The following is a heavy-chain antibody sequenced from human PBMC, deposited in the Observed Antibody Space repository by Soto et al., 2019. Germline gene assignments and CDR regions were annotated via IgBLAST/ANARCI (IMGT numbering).Heavy chain of an antibody. CDR2: IYPGDSDT. D-gene: IGHD6-19*01. J-gene: IGHJ3*02. V-gene: IGHV5-51*01. CDR3: ARTIASGWRDAFDI. Sequence: PGESLKISCKGSGYGFTNYWIGWVRQMPGKGLEWMGIIYPGDSDTRYSPSFQGQVTISGDKSITTAYLQWSSLKASDTAMYYCARTIASGWRDAFDIWGQGTMVTVSS. CDR1: GYGFTNYW.